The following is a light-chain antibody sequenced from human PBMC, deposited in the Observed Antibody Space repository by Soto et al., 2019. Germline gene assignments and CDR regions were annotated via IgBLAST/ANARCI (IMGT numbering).Light chain of an antibody. CDR1: SSDIGAYNF. CDR3: SAYTTTSTLI. Sequence: QSVLTQPASVSVSPGQSITISCTGTSSDIGAYNFVSWYQQHPGKAPKLMIYEVSNRPSGISIRFSGSKSGNTASLTISGVQAEDEAHYYCSAYTTTSTLIFGTGTKVTVL. CDR2: EVS. V-gene: IGLV2-14*01. J-gene: IGLJ1*01.